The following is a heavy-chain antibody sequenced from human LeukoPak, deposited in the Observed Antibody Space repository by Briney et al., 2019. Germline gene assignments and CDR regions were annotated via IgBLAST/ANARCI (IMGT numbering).Heavy chain of an antibody. CDR1: GYSISSGYY. J-gene: IGHJ4*02. CDR3: ARGDSWGSGLTLFDS. D-gene: IGHD6-19*01. Sequence: SETLSLTCAVSGYSISSGYYWGWIRQPPGKGPEWIGFIYHSGSSYYNPSLKSRVTISLDTSKNQFSLKLSSVTAADTAVYYCARGDSWGSGLTLFDSWGQGTLVTVSS. CDR2: IYHSGSS. V-gene: IGHV4-38-2*01.